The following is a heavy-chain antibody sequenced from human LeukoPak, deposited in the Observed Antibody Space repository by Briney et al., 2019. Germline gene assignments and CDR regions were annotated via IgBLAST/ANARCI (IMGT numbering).Heavy chain of an antibody. V-gene: IGHV3-23*01. CDR3: AKEASRGFDI. D-gene: IGHD6-6*01. Sequence: GGSLRLSCAASGFTFSSYAMSWVRQAPGKGLEWVSGITSGGSTYKVDSVKGRFTISRDNSKNTLYLQMNSLRAEDTAVYYCAKEASRGFDIRGQGTMVTVSS. CDR2: ITSGGST. CDR1: GFTFSSYA. J-gene: IGHJ3*02.